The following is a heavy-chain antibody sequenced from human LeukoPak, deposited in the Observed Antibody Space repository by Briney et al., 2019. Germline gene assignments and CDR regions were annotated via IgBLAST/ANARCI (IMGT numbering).Heavy chain of an antibody. CDR3: ANDDYVWGSYRLDY. CDR1: GFTFSSYA. J-gene: IGHJ4*02. D-gene: IGHD3-16*02. Sequence: GGSLRLSCAASGFTFSSYAMSWVRQAPGKGLEWVSAISGSGGSTYYADSVKGRFTISRDNSKNTLYLQMNSLRAEDTAVYYCANDDYVWGSYRLDYWGQGTLVTVSS. V-gene: IGHV3-23*01. CDR2: ISGSGGST.